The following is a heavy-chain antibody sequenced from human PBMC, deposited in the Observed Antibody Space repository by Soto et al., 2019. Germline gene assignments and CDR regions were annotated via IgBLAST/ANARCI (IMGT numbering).Heavy chain of an antibody. V-gene: IGHV1-69*04. Sequence: ASVKVSCKASGGTFSSYTISWVRQAPGQGLEWMGRIIPILGIANYAQKFQGRVTITADKSTSTAYMELSSLRSEDTAVYYCARDVDYGDYEYYFDYWGQGTLVTVSS. CDR2: IIPILGIA. J-gene: IGHJ4*02. D-gene: IGHD4-17*01. CDR1: GGTFSSYT. CDR3: ARDVDYGDYEYYFDY.